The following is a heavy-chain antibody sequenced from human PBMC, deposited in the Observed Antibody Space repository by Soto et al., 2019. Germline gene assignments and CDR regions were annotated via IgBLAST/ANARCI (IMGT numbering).Heavy chain of an antibody. CDR3: GKDLTPGGLES. J-gene: IGHJ4*02. Sequence: EAQLVESGGGLVQPGGSLRLSCAFSGFSFDEHAMHWVRQAPGKGLEWVAGLLWHGDRPGYADSVKGRFTISRDSAKDFLYLQMISLRTEDTALYYCGKDLTPGGLESWGQGTLVTVSS. D-gene: IGHD2-15*01. CDR2: LLWHGDRP. V-gene: IGHV3-9*01. CDR1: GFSFDEHA.